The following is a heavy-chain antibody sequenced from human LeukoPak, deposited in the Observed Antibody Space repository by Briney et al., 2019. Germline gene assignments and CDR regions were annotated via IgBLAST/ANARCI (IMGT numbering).Heavy chain of an antibody. J-gene: IGHJ4*02. Sequence: GGSLRLSCAASGYTFSSYSMNWVRQAQGKGLEWVSYISSSSSTIYYADSVKGRFTISRDNAKNSLYLQMNSLIADDTAVYYCSRAYGDKWTHFDYWGQGTLVTVSS. CDR1: GYTFSSYS. CDR2: ISSSSSTI. V-gene: IGHV3-48*04. D-gene: IGHD4-17*01. CDR3: SRAYGDKWTHFDY.